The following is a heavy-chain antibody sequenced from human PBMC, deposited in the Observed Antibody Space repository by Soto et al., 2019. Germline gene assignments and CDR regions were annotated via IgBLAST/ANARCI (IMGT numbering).Heavy chain of an antibody. V-gene: IGHV3-30*04. J-gene: IGHJ4*02. CDR1: GFTFSSYA. D-gene: IGHD3-3*01. CDR3: AREIERLLGC. CDR2: ISYDGSNK. Sequence: QVQLVESGGGVVQPGRSLRLSCAASGFTFSSYAMHWVRQAPGKGLEWVAVISYDGSNKYYADSVKGRFTISRDNSKNTLYLTMNSLRAEDTAVYYCAREIERLLGCWGQGTLVTVSS.